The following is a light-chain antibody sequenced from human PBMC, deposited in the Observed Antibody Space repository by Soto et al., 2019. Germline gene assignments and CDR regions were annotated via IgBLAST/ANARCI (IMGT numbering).Light chain of an antibody. J-gene: IGLJ2*01. CDR1: GGGIVSNY. CDR2: EDN. V-gene: IGLV6-57*02. CDR3: QSSDSSKHLI. Sequence: NFMLTQPHSVSESPGKTVTISCTGSGGGIVSNYVQWYQQRPGSGPTTVIYEDNQRPSGVPDRFSGSIDRSSNSASLTISGLKTEDEADYYCQSSDSSKHLIFGGGTKLTVL.